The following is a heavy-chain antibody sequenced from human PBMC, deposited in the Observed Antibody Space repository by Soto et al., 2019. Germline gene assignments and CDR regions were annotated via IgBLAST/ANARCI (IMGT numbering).Heavy chain of an antibody. J-gene: IGHJ6*02. Sequence: ASVKVSCKASGGTFSSYAISWVRQAPGQGLEWMGGIIPIFGTANYAQKFQGRVTITGDESTSTAYMELSSLRSEDTAVYYCARGVVVSIPYYYYYGMDVWGQGTTVTVSS. CDR3: ARGVVVSIPYYYYYGMDV. V-gene: IGHV1-69*13. CDR2: IIPIFGTA. D-gene: IGHD2-15*01. CDR1: GGTFSSYA.